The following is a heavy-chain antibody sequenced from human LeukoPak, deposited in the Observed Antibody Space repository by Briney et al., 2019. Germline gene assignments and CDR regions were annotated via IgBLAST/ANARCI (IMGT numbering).Heavy chain of an antibody. D-gene: IGHD2-2*02. Sequence: SETLSLTCTVSGGSISSSSYYWGWIRQPPGKGLEWIGSIYYSGSTYYNPSLKSRVTISVDTSKNQFSLKLSSVTAADTAVYYCAGYCSSTSCYMGWFDPWGEGTLVPGSS. CDR2: IYYSGST. J-gene: IGHJ5*02. V-gene: IGHV4-39*01. CDR1: GGSISSSSYY. CDR3: AGYCSSTSCYMGWFDP.